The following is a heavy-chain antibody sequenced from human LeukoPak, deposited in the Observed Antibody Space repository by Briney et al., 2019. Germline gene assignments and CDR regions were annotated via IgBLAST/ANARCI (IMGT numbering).Heavy chain of an antibody. J-gene: IGHJ3*02. CDR2: IYHSGST. CDR3: ARSIAAGPTDAFDI. V-gene: IGHV4-38-2*02. D-gene: IGHD6-13*01. CDR1: GYSISSGYY. Sequence: PSETLSLTCTVSGYSISSGYYWGWIRQPPGKGLEWIGSIYHSGSTYYNPSLKSRVTISVDTSKNQFSLKLSSVTAADTAVYYCARSIAAGPTDAFDIWGQGTMVTVSS.